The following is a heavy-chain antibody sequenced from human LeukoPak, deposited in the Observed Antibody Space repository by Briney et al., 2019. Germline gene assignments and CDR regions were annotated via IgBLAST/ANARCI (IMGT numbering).Heavy chain of an antibody. CDR1: GGSISSYY. CDR3: AREDTAMVLDY. Sequence: SETLSLTCTVSGGSISSYYWSWIRQPPGNGLEWIGYIYYSGSTNYNPSLKSRVTISVDTSKNQFSLKLSSVTAADTAVYYCAREDTAMVLDYWGQGTLVTVSS. V-gene: IGHV4-59*12. CDR2: IYYSGST. J-gene: IGHJ4*02. D-gene: IGHD5-18*01.